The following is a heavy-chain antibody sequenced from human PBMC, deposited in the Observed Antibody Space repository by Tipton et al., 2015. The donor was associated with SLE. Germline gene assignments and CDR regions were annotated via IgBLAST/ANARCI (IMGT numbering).Heavy chain of an antibody. D-gene: IGHD7-27*01. J-gene: IGHJ4*02. CDR3: ATGVSPFDY. Sequence: TLSLTCAVYGGSFSGYYWSWIRQPPGKGLEWIGEINHSGSTNYNPSLKSRVTISVDTSENQFSLKLSSVTAADTAVYYCATGVSPFDYWGQGTLVTVSS. V-gene: IGHV4-34*01. CDR2: INHSGST. CDR1: GGSFSGYY.